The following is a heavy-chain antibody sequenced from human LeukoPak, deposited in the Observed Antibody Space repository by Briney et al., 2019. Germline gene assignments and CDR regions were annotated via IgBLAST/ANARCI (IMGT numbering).Heavy chain of an antibody. J-gene: IGHJ4*02. V-gene: IGHV3-30*02. CDR1: GFTFNNYG. Sequence: GGSLRLSCAASGFTFNNYGMHWVRQAPGKGLEWVAFIRYDGSLKYDGDSVKGRFTISRDNSKNTLYLQMNSLRAEDTAVYYCARGPSGYHNTGGQGTLVTVSS. CDR3: ARGPSGYHNT. CDR2: IRYDGSLK. D-gene: IGHD5-12*01.